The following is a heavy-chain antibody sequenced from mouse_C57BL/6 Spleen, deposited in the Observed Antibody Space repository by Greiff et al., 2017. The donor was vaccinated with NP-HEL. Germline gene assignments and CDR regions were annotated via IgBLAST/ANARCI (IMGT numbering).Heavy chain of an antibody. D-gene: IGHD2-4*01. CDR2: INPNNGGT. CDR3: ARSDYDYDRFAY. J-gene: IGHJ3*01. Sequence: VQLQQSGPELVKPGASVKMSCKASGYTFTDYNMHWVKQSHGKSLEWIGNINPNNGGTSYNQKFKGKATLTVNKSSSTAYMELRSLTSEDSAVYYCARSDYDYDRFAYWGQGTLVTVSA. CDR1: GYTFTDYN. V-gene: IGHV1-22*01.